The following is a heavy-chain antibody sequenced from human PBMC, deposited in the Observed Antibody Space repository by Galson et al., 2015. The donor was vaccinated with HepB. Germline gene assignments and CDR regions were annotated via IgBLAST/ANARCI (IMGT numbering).Heavy chain of an antibody. D-gene: IGHD4-23*01. V-gene: IGHV3-66*02. CDR3: ARAGHYGGKGNWFDS. Sequence: SLRLSCAASGFTVGASYKSWVRQAPGKGLEWVSVIYDGGSIYYADFAKGRFSISRDNSKNTLYLQMSGLRAEDTAVYYCARAGHYGGKGNWFDSWGQGTLVTVSS. CDR2: IYDGGSI. J-gene: IGHJ5*01. CDR1: GFTVGASY.